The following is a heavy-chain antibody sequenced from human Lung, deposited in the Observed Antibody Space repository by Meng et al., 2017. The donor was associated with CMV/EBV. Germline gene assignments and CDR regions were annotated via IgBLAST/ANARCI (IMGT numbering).Heavy chain of an antibody. J-gene: IGHJ3*02. D-gene: IGHD7-27*01. CDR3: ARESGEDAFDI. CDR2: INPNSGGT. CDR1: GYTFTGFY. V-gene: IGHV1-2*02. Sequence: ASVKVSCKTSGYTFTGFYIHWVRQAPGQGLEWMGWINPNSGGTEYAQKFQGRVTMTRDTSISTAYMELSRLRSDDTTVYYCARESGEDAFDIWGQGKMV.